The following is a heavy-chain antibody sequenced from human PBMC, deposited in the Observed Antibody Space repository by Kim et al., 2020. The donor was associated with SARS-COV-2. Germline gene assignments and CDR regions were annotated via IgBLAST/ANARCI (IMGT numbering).Heavy chain of an antibody. CDR3: ARGVGGYGGNYYYYYYGMDV. V-gene: IGHV1-69*13. CDR1: GGTFSSYA. CDR2: IIPIFGTA. D-gene: IGHD2-21*01. Sequence: SSVKVSCKASGGTFSSYAISWLRQGSGQGFEWRGGIIPIFGTANYAQKFQGRVTITADESTSTAYMELSSLRSEDTAVYYCARGVGGYGGNYYYYYYGMDVWGQGTTVTVSS. J-gene: IGHJ6*02.